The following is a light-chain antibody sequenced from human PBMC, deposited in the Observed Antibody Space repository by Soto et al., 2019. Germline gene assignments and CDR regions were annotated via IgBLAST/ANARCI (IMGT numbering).Light chain of an antibody. Sequence: QSVLTQPPSASGTPGQRVTISCSGSGSNIGSNAVNWYQQLPGAAPKLLIYSNNQRPSGVPDRFSDSKSGTSASLAISGLQSEDEADYYCAAWDASLSAGVFGNGTKLTVL. CDR2: SNN. J-gene: IGLJ1*01. V-gene: IGLV1-44*01. CDR1: GSNIGSNA. CDR3: AAWDASLSAGV.